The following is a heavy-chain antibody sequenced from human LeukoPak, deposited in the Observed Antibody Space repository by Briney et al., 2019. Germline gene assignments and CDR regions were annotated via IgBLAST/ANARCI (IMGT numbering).Heavy chain of an antibody. Sequence: SETLSLTCPGSSGSISSYYWSWIRQPPGKGLEWIGNIFYTGSTNYNPSLRNRVTISLDTSKSQFSLRLSSVTAADTAVYYCARFVHCGGDCYYLGYWGQGTLVTVSS. J-gene: IGHJ4*02. D-gene: IGHD2-21*02. CDR2: IFYTGST. CDR1: SGSISSYY. CDR3: ARFVHCGGDCYYLGY. V-gene: IGHV4-59*01.